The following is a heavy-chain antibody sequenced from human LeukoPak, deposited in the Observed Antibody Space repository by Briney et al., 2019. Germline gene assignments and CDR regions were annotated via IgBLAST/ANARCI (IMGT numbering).Heavy chain of an antibody. CDR3: ATALLWFGYFDY. Sequence: ASVKVSCMVSGYTLTELSMHWVRQAPGKGLEWMGGFDPEDGETIYAQKFQGRVTMTEDTSTDTAYTELSSLRSEDTAVYYCATALLWFGYFDYWGQGTLVTVSS. CDR2: FDPEDGET. J-gene: IGHJ4*02. CDR1: GYTLTELS. D-gene: IGHD3-10*01. V-gene: IGHV1-24*01.